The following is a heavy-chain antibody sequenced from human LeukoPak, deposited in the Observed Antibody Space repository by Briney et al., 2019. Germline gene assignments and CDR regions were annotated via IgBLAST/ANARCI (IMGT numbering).Heavy chain of an antibody. D-gene: IGHD3-16*01. Sequence: TTSETLSLTCTVSGGSISSGSYYWSWIRQPAGKGLEWIGRIYTSGSTNYNPSLKSRVTISVDTSKNQFSLKLSSVTAADTAVYYCARESLGYDYVWGSPGAFDIWGQGTMVTVSS. J-gene: IGHJ3*02. CDR2: IYTSGST. CDR3: ARESLGYDYVWGSPGAFDI. CDR1: GGSISSGSYY. V-gene: IGHV4-61*02.